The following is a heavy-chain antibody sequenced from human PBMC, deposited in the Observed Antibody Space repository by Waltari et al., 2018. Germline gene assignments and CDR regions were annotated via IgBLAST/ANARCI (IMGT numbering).Heavy chain of an antibody. V-gene: IGHV3-30*18. CDR2: ISYDGSNK. Sequence: QVQLVESGGGVVQPGRSLRLSCAASGFTFSRYGMHWVRQAPGKGLEWVAVISYDGSNKYYADSVKGRFTISRDNSKNTLYLQMNSLRAEDTAVYYCAKPSTPNPWGQGTLVTVSS. CDR1: GFTFSRYG. CDR3: AKPSTPNP. J-gene: IGHJ5*02.